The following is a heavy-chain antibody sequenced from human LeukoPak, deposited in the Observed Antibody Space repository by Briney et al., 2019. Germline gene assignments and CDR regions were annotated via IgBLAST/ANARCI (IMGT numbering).Heavy chain of an antibody. J-gene: IGHJ4*02. D-gene: IGHD1-26*01. V-gene: IGHV3-9*01. CDR1: GLTFDDYA. Sequence: SLRLSCAASGLTFDDYAMHWVRQAPGKGLEWVSGISWNSGSIGYADSVKGRSTIFRDNAKNTLYLQMNSLRAEDTAVYYCVRDLGGRSGHWGQGTLVTVSS. CDR2: ISWNSGSI. CDR3: VRDLGGRSGH.